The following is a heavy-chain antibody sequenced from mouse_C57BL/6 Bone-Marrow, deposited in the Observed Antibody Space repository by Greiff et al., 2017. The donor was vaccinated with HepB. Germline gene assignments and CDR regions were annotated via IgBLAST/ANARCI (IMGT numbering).Heavy chain of an antibody. CDR1: GFTFSSYG. D-gene: IGHD2-5*01. J-gene: IGHJ3*01. CDR3: ARHPSYSNYGGAWFAY. CDR2: ISSGGSYT. Sequence: EVHLVESGGDLVKPGGSLKLSCAASGFTFSSYGMSWVRQTPDKRLEWVATISSGGSYTYYPDSVKGRFTISRDNAKNTLYLQMSSLKSEDTAMYYCARHPSYSNYGGAWFAYWGQGTLVTVSA. V-gene: IGHV5-6*01.